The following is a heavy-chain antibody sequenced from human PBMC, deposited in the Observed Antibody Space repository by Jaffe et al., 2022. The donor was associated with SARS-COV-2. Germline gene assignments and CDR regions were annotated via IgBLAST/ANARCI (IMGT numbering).Heavy chain of an antibody. CDR1: GGSISSGSYY. CDR3: ARESLWYSSSSLPIDY. CDR2: IYTSGST. V-gene: IGHV4-61*02. J-gene: IGHJ4*02. Sequence: QVQLQESGPGLVKPSQTLSLTCTVSGGSISSGSYYWSWIRQPAGKGLEWIGRIYTSGSTNYNPSLKSRVTISVDTSKNQFSLKLSSVTAADTAVYYCARESLWYSSSSLPIDYWGQGTLVTVSS. D-gene: IGHD6-6*01.